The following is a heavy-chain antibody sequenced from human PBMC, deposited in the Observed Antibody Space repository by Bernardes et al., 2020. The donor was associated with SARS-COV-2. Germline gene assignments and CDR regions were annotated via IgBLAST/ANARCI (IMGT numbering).Heavy chain of an antibody. CDR2: IYYSGST. D-gene: IGHD2-15*01. CDR1: GGSISSYY. Sequence: SETLSLTCTVSGGSISSYYWSWIRQPPGKGLEWIGYIYYSGSTNYNPSLKSRVTISVDTSKNQFSLKLSSVTAADTAVYYCARRGGGWSLRESAFDIWGQGTMVTVSS. J-gene: IGHJ3*02. CDR3: ARRGGGWSLRESAFDI. V-gene: IGHV4-59*01.